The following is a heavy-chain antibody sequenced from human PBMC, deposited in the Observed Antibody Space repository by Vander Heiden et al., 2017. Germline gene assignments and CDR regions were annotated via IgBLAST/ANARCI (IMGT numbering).Heavy chain of an antibody. CDR1: GFTFSTYA. CDR2: ISYDGVNK. V-gene: IGHV3-30-3*01. CDR3: ASPNIREYYDILTASFDY. Sequence: QVQLVESGGGMVQPGTSLRLSCAASGFTFSTYAMNWVRQAPGKGLEWVAVISYDGVNKYYADSVEGRFTISRDNFKNTLYLQMNSLRAEDTAVYYCASPNIREYYDILTASFDYWGQGTLVTVSS. D-gene: IGHD3-9*01. J-gene: IGHJ4*02.